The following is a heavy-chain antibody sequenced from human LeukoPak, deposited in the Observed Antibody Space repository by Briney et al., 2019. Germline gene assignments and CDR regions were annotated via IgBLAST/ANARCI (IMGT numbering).Heavy chain of an antibody. Sequence: GGSLRLSCAASGFTFSSFAMSWVRQAPGKGLEWVSAISGSGSSTYYADSVKGRFTISRDNSKNTLYLQMNGLRAEDTAVYYCAKERRWTIFRGYFDYWGQGTLVTVSS. J-gene: IGHJ4*02. CDR2: ISGSGSST. V-gene: IGHV3-23*01. CDR1: GFTFSSFA. CDR3: AKERRWTIFRGYFDY. D-gene: IGHD3-3*01.